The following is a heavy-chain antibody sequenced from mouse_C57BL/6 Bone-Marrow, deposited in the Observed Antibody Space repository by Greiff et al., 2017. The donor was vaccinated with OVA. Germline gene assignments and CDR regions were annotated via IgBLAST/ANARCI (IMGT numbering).Heavy chain of an antibody. CDR3: AGYDYDSVDY. D-gene: IGHD2-4*01. J-gene: IGHJ2*01. Sequence: VQLKESGPVLVKPGASVKMSCKASGYTFTDYYMNWVKQSHGKSLEWIGVINPYNGGTSYNQKFKGKATLTVDKSSSTAYMELNSLTSEDSAVYYCAGYDYDSVDYWGQGTTLTVSS. V-gene: IGHV1-19*01. CDR1: GYTFTDYY. CDR2: INPYNGGT.